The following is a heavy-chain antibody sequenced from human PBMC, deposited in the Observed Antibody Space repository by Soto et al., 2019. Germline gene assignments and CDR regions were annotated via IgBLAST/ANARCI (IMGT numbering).Heavy chain of an antibody. Sequence: PGGSLRLSCAASGFTFSDHYVDWVRQAPGKGLEWVGRTRNKANSYTTEYAASVKGRFTISRDDSKNSLYLQMNSLKTEDTAVYYCARERIQLWRYYGMDVWGQGTTVTVSS. J-gene: IGHJ6*02. CDR3: ARERIQLWRYYGMDV. CDR1: GFTFSDHY. CDR2: TRNKANSYTT. D-gene: IGHD5-18*01. V-gene: IGHV3-72*01.